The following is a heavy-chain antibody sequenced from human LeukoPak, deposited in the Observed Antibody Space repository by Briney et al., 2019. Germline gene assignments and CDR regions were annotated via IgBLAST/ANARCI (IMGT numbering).Heavy chain of an antibody. CDR1: GFSFRNYA. D-gene: IGHD2-2*01. CDR2: ISGSGGST. CDR3: AKDRLYCSSTSCFVQH. J-gene: IGHJ1*01. Sequence: GGSLRLSSAASGFSFRNYAMHWVRRTPGKGLEWDSAISGSGGSTYYADSVKGRFTISRDNSKNSLYLQMNSLRAEDTAVYYCAKDRLYCSSTSCFVQHWGQGTLVTVSS. V-gene: IGHV3-23*01.